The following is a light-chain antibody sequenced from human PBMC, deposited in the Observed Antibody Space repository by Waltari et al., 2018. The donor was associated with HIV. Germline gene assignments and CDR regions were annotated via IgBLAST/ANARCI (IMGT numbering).Light chain of an antibody. CDR3: SSFANRDGFYVL. CDR1: NSDIGTYDY. J-gene: IGLJ2*01. Sequence: QSALTQPPSASGSPGQSVTLSCTGTNSDIGTYDYVSWYQQHPGKAPKLVISEVTKRHSGGSDRFSGSKSGNTAFLTVAGLQAEDEADYYCSSFANRDGFYVLFGGGTRLTVL. CDR2: EVT. V-gene: IGLV2-8*01.